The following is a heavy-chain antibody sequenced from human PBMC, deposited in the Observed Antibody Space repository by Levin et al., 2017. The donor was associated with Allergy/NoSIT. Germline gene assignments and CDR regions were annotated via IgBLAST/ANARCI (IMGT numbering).Heavy chain of an antibody. Sequence: GGSLRLSCSASGFTLSDYSLNWVRQAPGKRLEWISFISGTSRTIYYADSVKGRFTTSRDNGKNLLYLQMNSLRGEDTAVYYCARVPSAGANDYWGQGTLVTVSS. V-gene: IGHV3-48*04. D-gene: IGHD3-10*01. CDR1: GFTLSDYS. CDR2: ISGTSRTI. CDR3: ARVPSAGANDY. J-gene: IGHJ4*02.